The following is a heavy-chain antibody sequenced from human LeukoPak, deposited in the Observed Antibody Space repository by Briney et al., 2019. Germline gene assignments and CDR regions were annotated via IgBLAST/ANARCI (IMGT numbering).Heavy chain of an antibody. CDR3: ARERFGELLSFFDY. Sequence: GGSLRLSCAASGFTVSTNYMSWVRQAPGKGLEWVSVISGSGGSTYYADSVKGRFTISRDNSKNTLYLQMNSLRAEDTAVYYCARERFGELLSFFDYWGQGTLVTVSS. V-gene: IGHV3-23*01. J-gene: IGHJ4*02. D-gene: IGHD3-10*01. CDR1: GFTVSTNY. CDR2: ISGSGGST.